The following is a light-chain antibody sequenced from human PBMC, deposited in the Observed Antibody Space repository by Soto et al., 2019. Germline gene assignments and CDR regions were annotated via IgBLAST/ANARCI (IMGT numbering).Light chain of an antibody. CDR1: QSVSSN. CDR3: QQSGNSPLT. J-gene: IGKJ5*01. Sequence: EMGISQSPSTLSVTQGERATLSCRASQSVSSNLAWYQQKPGQAPRLLIYGASTRATGIPARFSGSGSGTDFTLTISRLEPEDFAVYFCQQSGNSPLTFGQGTLLAVK. V-gene: IGKV3-15*01. CDR2: GAS.